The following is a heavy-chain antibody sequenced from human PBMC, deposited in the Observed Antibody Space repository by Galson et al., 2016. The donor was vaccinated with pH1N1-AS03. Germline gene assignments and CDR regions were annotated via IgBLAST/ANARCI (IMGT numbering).Heavy chain of an antibody. Sequence: SLRLSCAGSGFTFSSYAMSWLRQTPGKGLEWVSAISGSGVTTYYADSVKGRFTISRDNSKTTVSLQMNSLSAEDTAIYYCAEGVRYAFYAQFDRWGQGTLVTVSS. CDR3: AEGVRYAFYAQFDR. D-gene: IGHD2/OR15-2a*01. CDR1: GFTFSSYA. J-gene: IGHJ4*02. V-gene: IGHV3-23*01. CDR2: ISGSGVTT.